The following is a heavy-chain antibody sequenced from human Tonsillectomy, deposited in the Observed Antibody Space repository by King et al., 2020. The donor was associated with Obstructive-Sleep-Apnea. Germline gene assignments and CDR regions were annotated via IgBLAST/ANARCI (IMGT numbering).Heavy chain of an antibody. CDR2: INHSGST. J-gene: IGHJ5*02. V-gene: IGHV4-34*01. CDR1: GGSFSGYY. D-gene: IGHD2-2*01. CDR3: ARARRSCSSTSCYGTALRVYDILTGRGWFDP. Sequence: VQLQQWGAGLLKPSETLSLTCAVYGGSFSGYYWSWIRQPPGKGLEWIGEINHSGSTNYNPSLKSRVTISVDTSKNQFSLKLSSVTAADTAVYYCARARRSCSSTSCYGTALRVYDILTGRGWFDPWGQGTLVTVSS.